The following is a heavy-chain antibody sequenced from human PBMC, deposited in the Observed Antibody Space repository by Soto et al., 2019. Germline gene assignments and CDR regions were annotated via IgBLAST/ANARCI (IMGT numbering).Heavy chain of an antibody. D-gene: IGHD3-10*01. CDR2: SKNKADSYTT. CDR1: EFTFSDHY. J-gene: IGHJ4*02. V-gene: IGHV3-72*01. CDR3: TVWGSGNDFGAA. Sequence: EVQLVESGGGLVQPGASLRLSCAASEFTFSDHYMDWVRQAPGKGLEWVGRSKNKADSYTTEYAASVKGRFTISRDGSTNSLFLQMNSLKTEDTAVYYCTVWGSGNDFGAAWGQGILVTVSS.